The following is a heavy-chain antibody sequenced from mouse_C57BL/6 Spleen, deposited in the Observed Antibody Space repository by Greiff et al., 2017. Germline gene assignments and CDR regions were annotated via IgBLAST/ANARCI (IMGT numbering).Heavy chain of an antibody. CDR2: IYPGSGST. J-gene: IGHJ2*01. D-gene: IGHD2-2*01. CDR1: GYTFTSYW. Sequence: QVQLQQPGAELVKPGASVKMSCKASGYTFTSYWITWVKQRPGQGLEWIGDIYPGSGSTNYNEKFKGKATLTVDTSSSTTYMQLSSLTSEDSAVYYCAIDLIYCGCDEECYFDYWGQGTTLTVSS. CDR3: AIDLIYCGCDEECYFDY. V-gene: IGHV1-55*01.